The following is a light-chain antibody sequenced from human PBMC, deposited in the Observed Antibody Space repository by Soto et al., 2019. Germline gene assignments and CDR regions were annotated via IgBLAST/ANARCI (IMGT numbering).Light chain of an antibody. V-gene: IGKV3-15*01. Sequence: EIVMTQSPATLSVSPGEGATLSCRASQSVRTKLAWYQQKAGQAPRLLIYGASTRASGVSDRFSGSGSRTEYTLTISRLQSEDFAVYYCQQYDTWPSITFGQGTRLEIK. CDR1: QSVRTK. CDR2: GAS. CDR3: QQYDTWPSIT. J-gene: IGKJ5*01.